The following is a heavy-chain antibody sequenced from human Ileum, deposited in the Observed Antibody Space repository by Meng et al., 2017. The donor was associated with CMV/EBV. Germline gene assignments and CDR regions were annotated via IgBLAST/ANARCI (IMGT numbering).Heavy chain of an antibody. CDR1: GGSFSPYY. Sequence: VPLRQWGAGLLRPSETLSLTCAVDGGSFSPYYWSWIRQSPGKVLEWIAEIDHTGSTNYNPSLRSRVTISIDTSSSHFSLNLTSATAADTAVYYCARGGGTPIRGVLPFDFWGQGTLVTVSS. V-gene: IGHV4-34*01. J-gene: IGHJ4*02. CDR2: IDHTGST. CDR3: ARGGGTPIRGVLPFDF. D-gene: IGHD3-10*01.